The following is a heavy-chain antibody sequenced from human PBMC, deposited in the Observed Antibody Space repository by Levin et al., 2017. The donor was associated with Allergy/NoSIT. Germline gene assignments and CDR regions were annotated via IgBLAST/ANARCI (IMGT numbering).Heavy chain of an antibody. J-gene: IGHJ4*02. Sequence: GESLKISCAASGFTFSSYALSWVRQAPGKGLEWVSGIVDSGASTYYADSVKGRFTISRDNSKNTLYLQMNSLRAEYTAMYYCTKDYLFSRVSTYRVSGFDSWGQGTLVTVSS. D-gene: IGHD3-10*01. CDR3: TKDYLFSRVSTYRVSGFDS. CDR1: GFTFSSYA. V-gene: IGHV3-23*01. CDR2: IVDSGAST.